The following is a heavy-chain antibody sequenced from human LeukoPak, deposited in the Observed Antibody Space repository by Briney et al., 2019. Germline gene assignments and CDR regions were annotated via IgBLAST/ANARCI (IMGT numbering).Heavy chain of an antibody. V-gene: IGHV4-59*08. CDR3: ARRRFLTLYGMDV. J-gene: IGHJ6*02. CDR2: IYYSGST. Sequence: PSETLSLTCTVSGGSISSYYWSWIRQPPGMGLEWIGYIYYSGSTNYNPSLKSRVTISVDTSKNQFSLKLSSVTAADTAVYYCARRRFLTLYGMDVWGQGTTVTVSS. CDR1: GGSISSYY. D-gene: IGHD3-3*01.